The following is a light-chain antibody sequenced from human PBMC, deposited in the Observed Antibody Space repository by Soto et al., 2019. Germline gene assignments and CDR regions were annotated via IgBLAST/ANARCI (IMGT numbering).Light chain of an antibody. CDR2: DAS. J-gene: IGKJ1*01. Sequence: EIVLTQSPATLSLSPGERATLSCRPSKNIINYLAWYQQKPGQAPRLLIYDASNRATGIPARFSGSGSGTDFTLTISSLEPEDFAVYYCQQRSNWPWTFGQGTKVEIK. CDR1: KNIINY. CDR3: QQRSNWPWT. V-gene: IGKV3-11*01.